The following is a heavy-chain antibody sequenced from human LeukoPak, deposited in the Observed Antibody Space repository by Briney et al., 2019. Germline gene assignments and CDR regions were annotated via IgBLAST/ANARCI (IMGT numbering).Heavy chain of an antibody. Sequence: GGSLRLSCAASGFTFSSYSMNWVRQAPGKGLEWVAFIRHDGTNEYYTDSVKGRFTISRDNSKNTLYLQMNSLRAEDTAVYYCAKLSVSGYDFDYWGQGTLVTVSS. J-gene: IGHJ4*02. V-gene: IGHV3-30*02. CDR1: GFTFSSYS. CDR2: IRHDGTNE. CDR3: AKLSVSGYDFDY. D-gene: IGHD5-12*01.